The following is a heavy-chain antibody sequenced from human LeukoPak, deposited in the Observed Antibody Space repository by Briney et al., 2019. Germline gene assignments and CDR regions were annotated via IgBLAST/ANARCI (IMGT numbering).Heavy chain of an antibody. Sequence: SVKVSCKASGGTFSSYAISWVRQAPGQGREWMGGIIPIFGTANYAQKFQGRVTITADESRGAGYMDVRSLRSEDTAVYYCARDLIRGYYDSSGYPFDYWGQGTLVTVSS. D-gene: IGHD3-22*01. J-gene: IGHJ4*02. CDR2: IIPIFGTA. CDR1: GGTFSSYA. CDR3: ARDLIRGYYDSSGYPFDY. V-gene: IGHV1-69*13.